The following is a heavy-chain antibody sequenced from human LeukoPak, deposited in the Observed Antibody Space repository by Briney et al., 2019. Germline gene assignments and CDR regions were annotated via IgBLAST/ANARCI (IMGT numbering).Heavy chain of an antibody. D-gene: IGHD3-10*01. V-gene: IGHV3-23*01. Sequence: GGSLRLSCTASGFTFGDYALSWFRRAPGKGLEWISAVSGSGDRTYYAGSVKGRFTISRDNSKNIVYLRMNSLRAEDTAVYFCANSRGYGSGNLWGQGTLVTVSS. CDR2: VSGSGDRT. CDR3: ANSRGYGSGNL. CDR1: GFTFGDYA. J-gene: IGHJ4*02.